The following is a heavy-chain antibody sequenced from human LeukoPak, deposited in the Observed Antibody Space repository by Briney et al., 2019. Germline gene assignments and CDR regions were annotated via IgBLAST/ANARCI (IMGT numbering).Heavy chain of an antibody. D-gene: IGHD3-22*01. Sequence: GGSLRLSCAASGFTFSSYAMSWVRQAPGKGLEWVSAISGSGGSTYYADSVKGRFTISRDNSKNTLYLQMNSLRAEDTAVYYCARGLYYDSSGVTGFDYWGQGTLVTVSS. V-gene: IGHV3-23*01. CDR1: GFTFSSYA. CDR3: ARGLYYDSSGVTGFDY. CDR2: ISGSGGST. J-gene: IGHJ4*02.